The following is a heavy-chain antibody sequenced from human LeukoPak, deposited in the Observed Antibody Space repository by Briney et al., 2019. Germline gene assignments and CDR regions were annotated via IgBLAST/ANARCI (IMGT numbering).Heavy chain of an antibody. V-gene: IGHV1-69*05. Sequence: GASVKVSCKPSVCTFSSYAISLVRQAPGHALEWMGVIIPIFGTANYPQQSHGRVTMTTDTSTSTAYLHRRSLISDDTAEDYYSRNRLSIGVFDPWGQGTLVTVSS. D-gene: IGHD3-10*01. CDR3: SRNRLSIGVFDP. CDR1: VCTFSSYA. CDR2: IIPIFGTA. J-gene: IGHJ5*02.